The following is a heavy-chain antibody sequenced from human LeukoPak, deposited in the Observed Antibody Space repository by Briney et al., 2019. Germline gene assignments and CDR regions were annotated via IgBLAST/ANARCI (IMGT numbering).Heavy chain of an antibody. CDR2: INPNSGGT. D-gene: IGHD2/OR15-2a*01. CDR3: ATDFRFLAAQSDYYYYGMDV. CDR1: GYTFTGYY. J-gene: IGHJ6*02. Sequence: ASVKVSCKASGYTFTGYYMHWVRQAPGQGLEWMGWINPNSGGTNYAQKFQGWVTMTRDTSISTAYMELSRLRSDDTAVYYCATDFRFLAAQSDYYYYGMDVWGQGTTVTVSS. V-gene: IGHV1-2*04.